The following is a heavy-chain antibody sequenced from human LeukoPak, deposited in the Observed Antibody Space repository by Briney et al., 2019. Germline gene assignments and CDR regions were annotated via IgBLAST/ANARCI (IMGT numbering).Heavy chain of an antibody. D-gene: IGHD3-22*01. Sequence: APVKVSCKASGYTFTRYDINWVRQATGQGLEWMVWMNHNSGNTGYAQKFQGRVTITRNTSISTAYMELSSLRSEDTAVYYCARVAYYDSSGYYYVMDAFDIWGQGTMVTVSS. CDR2: MNHNSGNT. V-gene: IGHV1-8*03. J-gene: IGHJ3*02. CDR3: ARVAYYDSSGYYYVMDAFDI. CDR1: GYTFTRYD.